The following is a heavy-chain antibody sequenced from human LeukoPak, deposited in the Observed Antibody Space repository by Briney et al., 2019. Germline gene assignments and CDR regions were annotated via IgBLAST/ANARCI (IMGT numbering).Heavy chain of an antibody. CDR2: IRHREYGGTA. J-gene: IGHJ4*02. CDR1: GFNLGVVA. V-gene: IGHV3-49*03. CDR3: ARERAGDVDY. Sequence: GGSLRLSCATSGFNLGVVAMAWIRQAPGKGLEWVGFIRHREYGGTAEYAASVNGRFAISRGDSKSIVYLQMNDLRTEDTGVYYCARERAGDVDYWGLGTLVTVSS.